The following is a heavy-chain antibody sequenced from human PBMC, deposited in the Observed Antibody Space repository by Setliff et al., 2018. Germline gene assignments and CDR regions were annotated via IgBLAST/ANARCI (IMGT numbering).Heavy chain of an antibody. D-gene: IGHD5-12*01. CDR3: AGGGPDGYLTPDY. CDR1: GFTFSSYS. Sequence: GGSLRLSCAASGFTFSSYSMNWVRQAPGRGLEWLSSISSSSSYIYYADSVKGRFTISRDNAKNSLYLQMNSLRAEDTAVYYCAGGGPDGYLTPDYWGQGTLVTVSS. J-gene: IGHJ4*02. CDR2: ISSSSSYI. V-gene: IGHV3-21*01.